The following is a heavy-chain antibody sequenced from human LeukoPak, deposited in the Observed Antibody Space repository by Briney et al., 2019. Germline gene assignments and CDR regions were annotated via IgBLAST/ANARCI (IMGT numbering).Heavy chain of an antibody. V-gene: IGHV3-23*01. CDR2: FSGSGGST. CDR1: VFTFNSYA. D-gene: IGHD3-10*01. J-gene: IGHJ4*02. CDR3: AKDRHYYGSGSFYTYFDY. Sequence: GGSLRLSCAASVFTFNSYAMSWVRQAPGKGLEWLSPFSGSGGSTYNADSVKGRFTISRDNSQNTLYLQMNSLRAEDTAVYYCAKDRHYYGSGSFYTYFDYWGQGTLVTVSS.